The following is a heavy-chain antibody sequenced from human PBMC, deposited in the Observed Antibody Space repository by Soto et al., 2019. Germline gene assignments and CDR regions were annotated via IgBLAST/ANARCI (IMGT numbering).Heavy chain of an antibody. CDR3: TTQWLAYFDH. CDR2: IKIETDGGTT. Sequence: EVQLGESGGGLVKPGGSLRLSCAASGFTFKNAWMNWVRQAPGKGLEWVGRIKIETDGGTTDYAAPVKGRFTISRDDSKSTLYLQMNSLKTEDTAVYHCTTQWLAYFDHWSQGTLVTVSS. V-gene: IGHV3-15*07. D-gene: IGHD6-19*01. CDR1: GFTFKNAW. J-gene: IGHJ4*02.